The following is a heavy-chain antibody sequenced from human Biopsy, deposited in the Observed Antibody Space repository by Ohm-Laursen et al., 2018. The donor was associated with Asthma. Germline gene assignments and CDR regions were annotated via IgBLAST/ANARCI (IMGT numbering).Heavy chain of an antibody. Sequence: SVKVSCKASGYPFIGYHIHWVRQAPGQGLEWMGGIIPIFGTTNYAQKFQGRVTITADESTSTAYMELSSLRSEDTAVYYCARDPHNSYLASLRTKFNYYYYGMDVWGQGTTVTVSS. J-gene: IGHJ6*02. V-gene: IGHV1-69*13. D-gene: IGHD1-7*01. CDR1: GYPFIGYH. CDR2: IIPIFGTT. CDR3: ARDPHNSYLASLRTKFNYYYYGMDV.